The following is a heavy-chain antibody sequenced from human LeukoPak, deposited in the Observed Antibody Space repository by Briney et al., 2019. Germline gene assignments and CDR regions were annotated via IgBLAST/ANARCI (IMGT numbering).Heavy chain of an antibody. J-gene: IGHJ6*02. CDR3: ARHMVRGVFYYYYGMDV. D-gene: IGHD3-10*01. CDR2: ISWNSGSI. Sequence: GGSLRLSCAASGFTFDDYAMHWVRQAPGKGLEWVSGISWNSGSIGYADSVKGRFTISRDNAKNSLYLQMNSLRAEDTAVYYCARHMVRGVFYYYYGMDVWGQGTTVTVSS. CDR1: GFTFDDYA. V-gene: IGHV3-9*01.